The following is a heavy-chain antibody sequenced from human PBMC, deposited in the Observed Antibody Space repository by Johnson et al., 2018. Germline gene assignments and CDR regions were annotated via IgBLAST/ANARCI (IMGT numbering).Heavy chain of an antibody. D-gene: IGHD4-17*01. CDR3: ARERTPRVTTHYMDV. CDR1: GGSISTSSYY. V-gene: IGHV4-39*07. J-gene: IGHJ6*03. Sequence: QVQLQESGPGLVKPSETLSLTCTVSGGSISTSSYYWGWIRQPPGKGLEWIGSMYYSGYTSYNPSLKSRVTISVDTSKNQFSLNLRSVTAADTAIYYCARERTPRVTTHYMDVRGKGATVTVSS. CDR2: MYYSGYT.